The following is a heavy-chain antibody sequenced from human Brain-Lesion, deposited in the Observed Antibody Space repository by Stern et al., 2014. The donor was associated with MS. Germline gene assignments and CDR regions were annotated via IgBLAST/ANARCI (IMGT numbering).Heavy chain of an antibody. J-gene: IGHJ3*02. CDR1: GGSIGSGGHS. CDR3: ARTSVVTPSDDVFDI. CDR2: IYHSGST. Sequence: VQLVESGSGLVKPSQTLSLTCVVSGGSIGSGGHSWSWIRQPPGQGLEWVGYIYHSGSTFYNPSLESRVTISIDRSKNQFSLNLISVTAADAAVYYCARTSVVTPSDDVFDIWGQGTMVTVSS. D-gene: IGHD4-23*01. V-gene: IGHV4-30-2*01.